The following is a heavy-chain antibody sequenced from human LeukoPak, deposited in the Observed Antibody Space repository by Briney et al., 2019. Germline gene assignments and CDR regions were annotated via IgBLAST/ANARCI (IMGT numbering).Heavy chain of an antibody. Sequence: SETLSLTCTVSGGSISSYYWSWIRQPPGKGLEWIGYIYYSGSTNYNPSLKSRVTIAVDTSKNQFSLKLSSVTAADTAVYYCARGPLRHFDYWGQGTLVTVSS. J-gene: IGHJ4*02. CDR3: ARGPLRHFDY. CDR1: GGSISSYY. CDR2: IYYSGST. D-gene: IGHD4-17*01. V-gene: IGHV4-59*01.